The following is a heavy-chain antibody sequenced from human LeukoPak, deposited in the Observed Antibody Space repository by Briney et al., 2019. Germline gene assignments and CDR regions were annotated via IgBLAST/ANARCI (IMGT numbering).Heavy chain of an antibody. D-gene: IGHD2-2*01. CDR3: ARDQGYCSSTRCYVNH. Sequence: GGSLRLSCAASGCTFSSYWRHWVRQAPGRGLVWVSRMNRHGSSTSYGDSVKGRFTISSDNAKNTLYLQMNSLSLGDRAEYYCARDQGYCSSTRCYVNHWLQGTLVTVCS. CDR2: MNRHGSST. V-gene: IGHV3-74*01. CDR1: GCTFSSYW. J-gene: IGHJ5*02.